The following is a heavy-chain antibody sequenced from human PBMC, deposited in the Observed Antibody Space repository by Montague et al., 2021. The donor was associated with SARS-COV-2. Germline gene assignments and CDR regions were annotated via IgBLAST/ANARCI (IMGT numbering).Heavy chain of an antibody. Sequence: TRSLTCTVSGGSISSGDYYWSWIRQHPGEGLEWIGYIFYSGNTYYNPSLMSRVTISVDTSKNQFSLKLSSVTAADTALYYCARIRVISIFGASQPDAMDVWGQGTTVTVSS. D-gene: IGHD3-3*01. V-gene: IGHV4-31*03. CDR1: GGSISSGDYY. J-gene: IGHJ6*02. CDR3: ARIRVISIFGASQPDAMDV. CDR2: IFYSGNT.